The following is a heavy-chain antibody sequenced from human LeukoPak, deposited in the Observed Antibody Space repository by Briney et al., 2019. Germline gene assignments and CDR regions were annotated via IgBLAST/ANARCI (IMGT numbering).Heavy chain of an antibody. CDR2: INHSGST. V-gene: IGHV4-34*01. J-gene: IGHJ5*02. Sequence: SETLSLTCAVYGGSFSGYYWSWIRQPPGKGLEWIGEINHSGSTNYNPSLKSRVTISIDTSKNQFSLKLSSVTAADTAVYYCARVLPITIFGVVIIRGWFDPWGQGTLVTVSS. CDR3: ARVLPITIFGVVIIRGWFDP. CDR1: GGSFSGYY. D-gene: IGHD3-3*01.